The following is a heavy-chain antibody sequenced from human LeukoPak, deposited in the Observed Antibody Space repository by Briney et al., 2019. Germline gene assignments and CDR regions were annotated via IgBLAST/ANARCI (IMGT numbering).Heavy chain of an antibody. V-gene: IGHV3-23*01. CDR2: INGAGDNT. CDR3: AKVSVCYGCYLDY. J-gene: IGHJ4*02. D-gene: IGHD3-16*01. Sequence: QTGGSLRLSCAASGYTFSSHGLTWVRQAPGKGLEWVSTINGAGDNTYYAETVKGRFTISRDNSKNTLYLQMHSLRAEYTAIYYCAKVSVCYGCYLDYWGQGTLVTVSS. CDR1: GYTFSSHG.